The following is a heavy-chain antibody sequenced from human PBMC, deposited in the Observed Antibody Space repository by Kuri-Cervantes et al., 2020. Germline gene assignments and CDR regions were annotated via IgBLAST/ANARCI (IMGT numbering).Heavy chain of an antibody. CDR1: GFTFSSYS. D-gene: IGHD3-9*01. CDR2: ISSSSSYI. J-gene: IGHJ3*02. CDR3: ASSGTRYFDWLLSQIDAFDI. Sequence: GGSLRLSCAASGFTFSSYSMNWVRQAPGKGLEWVSSISSSSSYIYYADSVKGRFTISRDNAKNSLYLQMNSLRDEDTAVYYCASSGTRYFDWLLSQIDAFDIWGQGTMVTVSS. V-gene: IGHV3-21*01.